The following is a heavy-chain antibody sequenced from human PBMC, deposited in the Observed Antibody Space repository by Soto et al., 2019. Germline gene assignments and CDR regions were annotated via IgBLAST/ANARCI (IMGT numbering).Heavy chain of an antibody. CDR1: GGTLSRST. J-gene: IGHJ4*02. CDR3: ARDGALYDGSDYYCLY. CDR2: ITPMFGTP. V-gene: IGHV1-69*01. D-gene: IGHD3-22*01. Sequence: VQLVQSGPEVKKPGSSVKGSCKASGGTLSRSTINWVLQAHGQGLEWMGGITPMFGTPNYAQKFQGRVTITADEYTSTGDIELCSVRSYGTAVYYCARDGALYDGSDYYCLYWGQGTLVAVSS.